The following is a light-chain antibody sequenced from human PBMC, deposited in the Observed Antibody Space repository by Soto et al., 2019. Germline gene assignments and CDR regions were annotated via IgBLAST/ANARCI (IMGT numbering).Light chain of an antibody. J-gene: IGLJ2*01. CDR2: LNRDGSH. CDR3: QTWGTGIVI. Sequence: QLVLTQSPSASASLGASVKLTCTLSSGHSNYAIAWHQQQPEQGPRYLMKLNRDGSHSKGDGIPNRFSGSSSGAERYLTISSHQYEDEDYYYCQTWGTGIVIFGGGTKLTVL. V-gene: IGLV4-69*01. CDR1: SGHSNYA.